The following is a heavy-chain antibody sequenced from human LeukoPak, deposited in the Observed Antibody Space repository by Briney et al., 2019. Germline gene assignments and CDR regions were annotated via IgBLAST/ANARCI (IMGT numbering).Heavy chain of an antibody. D-gene: IGHD3-10*01. Sequence: SETLSLTCAVSGGSISSSNWWSWVRQPPRKGLEWIGEIDHSGSTNYNPSLQSRVTISVDTSKNQFSLKVSSVSAADTAVYYCARGNRPYGEHEAFDIWGHGATVTVSP. CDR2: IDHSGST. J-gene: IGHJ3*02. CDR3: ARGNRPYGEHEAFDI. CDR1: GGSISSSNW. V-gene: IGHV4-4*02.